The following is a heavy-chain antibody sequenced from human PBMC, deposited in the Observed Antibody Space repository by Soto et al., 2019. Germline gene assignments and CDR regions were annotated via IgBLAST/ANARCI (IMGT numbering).Heavy chain of an antibody. CDR1: GYTFTSYG. CDR3: ARDLLLFQAKDSDTAMATPRGNSFDP. D-gene: IGHD5-18*01. CDR2: ISAYNGNT. J-gene: IGHJ5*02. V-gene: IGHV1-18*04. Sequence: ASVKVSCKASGYTFTSYGISWVRQAPGQGLEWMGWISAYNGNTNYAQKLQGRVTMTTDTSTSTAYMELRSLRSDDTAVYYCARDLLLFQAKDSDTAMATPRGNSFDPWGQGTLVTVSS.